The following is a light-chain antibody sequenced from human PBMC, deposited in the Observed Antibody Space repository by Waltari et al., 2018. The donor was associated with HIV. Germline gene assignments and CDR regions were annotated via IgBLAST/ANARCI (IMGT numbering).Light chain of an antibody. Sequence: DIQLTQPPSSLSASVGDLVTITCRASQSISSYLNWYQQKPGKAPKLLIYAASSLQSGVPSRFSGSGSGTDFTLTISSLQPEDFATYYCQQSYSTVTFGQGTKVEIK. J-gene: IGKJ1*01. CDR3: QQSYSTVT. V-gene: IGKV1-39*01. CDR1: QSISSY. CDR2: AAS.